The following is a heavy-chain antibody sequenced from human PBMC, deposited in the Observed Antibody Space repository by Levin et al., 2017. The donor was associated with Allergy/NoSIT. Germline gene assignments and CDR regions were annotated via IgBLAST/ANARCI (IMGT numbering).Heavy chain of an antibody. V-gene: IGHV3-48*01. D-gene: IGHD2/OR15-2a*01. CDR3: ARDVLYASTWTNWFDP. J-gene: IGHJ5*02. CDR2: ISSRNTTI. Sequence: GGSLRLSCAASGFNFSTYSMNWVRQAPGKGLEWLSFISSRNTTIYYADSVRGRFTISRDNAKNSLYLQMNSLRAEDTAIYYCARDVLYASTWTNWFDPWGQGTLVTVSS. CDR1: GFNFSTYS.